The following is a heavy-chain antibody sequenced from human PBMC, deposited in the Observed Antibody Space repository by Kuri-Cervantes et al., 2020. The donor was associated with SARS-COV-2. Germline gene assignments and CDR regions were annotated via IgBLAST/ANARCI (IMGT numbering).Heavy chain of an antibody. V-gene: IGHV3-30-3*01. D-gene: IGHD4-17*01. Sequence: LSLTCAASGFTFSSSAMNWVRQAPGNGLEWVAVISYDGSNKYYADSVKGRFTISRDNSKNTLYLQMNSLRTEDTAVYYCARSPGDGDYDPFDYWGQGTLVTVSS. CDR3: ARSPGDGDYDPFDY. J-gene: IGHJ4*02. CDR1: GFTFSSSA. CDR2: ISYDGSNK.